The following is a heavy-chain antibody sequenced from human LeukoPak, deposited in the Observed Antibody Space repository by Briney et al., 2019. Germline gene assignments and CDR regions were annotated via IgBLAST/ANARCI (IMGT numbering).Heavy chain of an antibody. J-gene: IGHJ4*02. CDR2: ISSSSSYI. D-gene: IGHD3-9*01. V-gene: IGHV3-21*01. CDR1: GFTFSSYS. Sequence: GGSLRLSCAASGFTFSSYSMNWVRQAPGKGLEWVSSISSSSSYIYYADPVKGRFTLSRDNAKNSLYLQMNSLRAEDTAVYYCARGQYDILKDFDYWGQGTLVTVSS. CDR3: ARGQYDILKDFDY.